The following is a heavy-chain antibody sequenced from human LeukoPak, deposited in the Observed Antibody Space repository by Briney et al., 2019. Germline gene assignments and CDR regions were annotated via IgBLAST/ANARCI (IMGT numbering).Heavy chain of an antibody. CDR3: ARDRHITAAGTFDY. D-gene: IGHD6-13*01. CDR2: VYTSGIT. CDR1: GGSIRSYY. Sequence: SSETLSLTCTVSGGSIRSYYWSWIRQPAGKGLEWIGRVYTSGITTYNPSLKTRVTMSVDTSKNQFSLKVNSVTAADTAVYYCARDRHITAAGTFDYWGQGTLVTVSS. V-gene: IGHV4-4*07. J-gene: IGHJ4*02.